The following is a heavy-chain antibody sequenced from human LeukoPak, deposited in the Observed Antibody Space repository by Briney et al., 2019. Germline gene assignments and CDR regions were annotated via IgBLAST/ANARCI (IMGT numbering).Heavy chain of an antibody. J-gene: IGHJ4*02. CDR3: ARGRNKEITTMSGGSDY. CDR2: LNPNSGDT. Sequence: ASVKVSCKASGYTFTDYYMHWVRQAPGQGLEWMGWLNPNSGDTNYAQKFQGRVSMTRDSSISTAYMDLSDLRSDDTAVYSYARGRNKEITTMSGGSDYWGQGTLVTVSS. D-gene: IGHD5-24*01. CDR1: GYTFTDYY. V-gene: IGHV1-2*02.